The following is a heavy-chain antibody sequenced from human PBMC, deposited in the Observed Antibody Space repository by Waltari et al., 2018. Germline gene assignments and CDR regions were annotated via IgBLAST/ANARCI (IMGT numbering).Heavy chain of an antibody. V-gene: IGHV1-69*13. Sequence: QVHLVQSGAEVKKPGSSVKVSCTASGYTFNNYAITCVRQAPGQGLEWMGGIIPMFGKEKYAQKFQGRLTIAADESTSTAYMELRSLTSEDTATYYCARGYAHCNDGGCFSNWLDPWGQGTLVTVSS. J-gene: IGHJ5*02. D-gene: IGHD2-15*01. CDR2: IIPMFGKE. CDR1: GYTFNNYA. CDR3: ARGYAHCNDGGCFSNWLDP.